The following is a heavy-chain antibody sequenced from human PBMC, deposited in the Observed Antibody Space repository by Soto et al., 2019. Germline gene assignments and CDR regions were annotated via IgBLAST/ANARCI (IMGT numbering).Heavy chain of an antibody. CDR1: GFTFNTYH. D-gene: IGHD3-16*01. CDR3: ARIGSWALNFDY. Sequence: QVQLVESGGGVVQPGGSLRLSCAASGFTFNTYHMHWVRQAPGKGLQWVAVIWSDGSNKYYADSVKGRFTISRDNSKNTLYLQMNCLRVEDTAVYYCARIGSWALNFDYWGQGTLVTVSS. V-gene: IGHV3-33*01. CDR2: IWSDGSNK. J-gene: IGHJ4*02.